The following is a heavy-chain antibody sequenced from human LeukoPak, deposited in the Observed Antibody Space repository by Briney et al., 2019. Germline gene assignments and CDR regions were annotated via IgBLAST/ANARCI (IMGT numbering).Heavy chain of an antibody. Sequence: PGGSLRLSCAASGFTFSSYSMNWVRQAPGKGLEWVSSISGSSSYIYYADSVKGRFTISRDSAKNSLYLQMNSLRAEDTAVYYCARADGDYDLWSGYSVKGLTVDYWGQGTLVSVSS. D-gene: IGHD3-3*01. V-gene: IGHV3-21*01. CDR1: GFTFSSYS. CDR2: ISGSSSYI. J-gene: IGHJ4*02. CDR3: ARADGDYDLWSGYSVKGLTVDY.